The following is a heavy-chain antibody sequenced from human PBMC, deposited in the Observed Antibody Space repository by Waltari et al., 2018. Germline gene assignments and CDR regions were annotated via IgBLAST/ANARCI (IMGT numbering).Heavy chain of an antibody. J-gene: IGHJ4*02. D-gene: IGHD6-6*01. CDR3: ATSHPSLRGRFDY. Sequence: EVQLLESGGGLVQPGGSLRLSCAASGFTFSSYAMSWVRQAPGKGLEWVSVIYSGGSPYYADSVKGRFTISRDNSKNTLYLQMNSLRAEDTAVYYCATSHPSLRGRFDYWGQGTLVTVSS. CDR1: GFTFSSYA. V-gene: IGHV3-23*03. CDR2: IYSGGSP.